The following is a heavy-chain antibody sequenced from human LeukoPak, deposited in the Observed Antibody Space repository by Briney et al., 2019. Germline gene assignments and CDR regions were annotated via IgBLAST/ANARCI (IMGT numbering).Heavy chain of an antibody. CDR1: GFTFSSYD. D-gene: IGHD2-15*01. Sequence: GGSLRLSCAASGFTFSSYDMNWVRQAPGTGLEWVSHIDSSGSDIYYADSVKGRFTISRDNAKNSLYLQMDSLGAEDTAVYYCVREGSAGGFDYWGQGTLVAVSS. CDR2: IDSSGSDI. J-gene: IGHJ4*02. V-gene: IGHV3-48*03. CDR3: VREGSAGGFDY.